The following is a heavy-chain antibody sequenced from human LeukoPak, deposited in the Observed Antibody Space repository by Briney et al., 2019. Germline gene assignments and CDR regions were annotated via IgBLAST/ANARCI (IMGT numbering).Heavy chain of an antibody. CDR2: IYSGGTT. V-gene: IGHV3-53*01. CDR3: ARGGYSSSWYHFDY. Sequence: ETLSLTCAVYGGSFSGYYMSWVRQAPGKGLEWVSVIYSGGTTNYADSVKGRFTISRDNSKNTLFLQMNSLRAEDTAVYYCARGGYSSSWYHFDYWGQGTLVTVSS. J-gene: IGHJ4*02. CDR1: GGSFSGYY. D-gene: IGHD6-13*01.